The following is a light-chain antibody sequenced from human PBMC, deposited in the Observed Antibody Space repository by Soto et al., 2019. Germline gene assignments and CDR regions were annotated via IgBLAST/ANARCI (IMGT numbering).Light chain of an antibody. CDR1: SSNIGAYT. J-gene: IGLJ2*01. Sequence: QSVLTQPPSASGTPGQRVTISCSGSSSNIGAYTVHWYQQFPGAAPTLLIYSTDHRPSGVPDRFSASKSVTSASLAISGLRSEDAAHYFCATWDDSLNGPLFGGGTKLTVL. CDR3: ATWDDSLNGPL. CDR2: STD. V-gene: IGLV1-44*01.